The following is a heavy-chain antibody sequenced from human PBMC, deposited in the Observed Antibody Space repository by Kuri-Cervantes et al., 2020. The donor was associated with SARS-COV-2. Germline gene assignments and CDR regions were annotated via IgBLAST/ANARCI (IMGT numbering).Heavy chain of an antibody. D-gene: IGHD6-19*01. CDR1: GDSFTSSSYY. V-gene: IGHV4-39*01. CDR2: TYNSGST. CDR3: VTGLPRSGWDGEDAFDM. J-gene: IGHJ3*02. Sequence: SETLSLTCTVSGDSFTSSSYYWGWFPQPPGKGLEWFGNTYNSGSTYYNPSLKSRITISVDTYKKQFSLRLSSVTAADAAVYYCVTGLPRSGWDGEDAFDMWGQGTMVTVSS.